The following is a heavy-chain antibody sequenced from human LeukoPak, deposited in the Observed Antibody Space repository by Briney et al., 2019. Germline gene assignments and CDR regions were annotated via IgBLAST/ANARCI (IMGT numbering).Heavy chain of an antibody. D-gene: IGHD3-22*01. CDR2: ISYDGSNK. Sequence: PGGSLRLSCAASGFTFSSYAMHWVRQAPGKGLEWVAIISYDGSNKYYADSVKGRFTISRDNSKNTLYMQMNSLRAEDTAVYYCARDPGSGFGDYWGQGTLVTVSS. CDR1: GFTFSSYA. V-gene: IGHV3-30-3*01. J-gene: IGHJ4*02. CDR3: ARDPGSGFGDY.